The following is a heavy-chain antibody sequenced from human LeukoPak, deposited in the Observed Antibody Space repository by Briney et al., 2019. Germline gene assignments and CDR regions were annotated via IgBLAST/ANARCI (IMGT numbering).Heavy chain of an antibody. D-gene: IGHD6-19*01. CDR3: AKSADAVAALLNYYGMDV. J-gene: IGHJ6*02. Sequence: PGRSLRLSCAASGFTFSSYAMHWVRQAPGKGLEWVAVISYDGSNKYYADSVKGRFTISRDNSKNTLYLQMNSLRAEDTAVYYCAKSADAVAALLNYYGMDVWGQGTTVTVSS. V-gene: IGHV3-30*18. CDR1: GFTFSSYA. CDR2: ISYDGSNK.